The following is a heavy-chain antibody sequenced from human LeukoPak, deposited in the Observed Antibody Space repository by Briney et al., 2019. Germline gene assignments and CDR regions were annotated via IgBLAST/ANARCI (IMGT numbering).Heavy chain of an antibody. D-gene: IGHD3-22*01. Sequence: KPGASVKVPCKVSGYTLTELSMHWVRQAPGKGLEWVGGYDHEDGEAIYAQKFQGRVTMTEDTSTDTAYMELSSLRSEDTAVYYCATEYYYDTRDAFDIWGQGTMVTVSS. V-gene: IGHV1-24*01. CDR1: GYTLTELS. J-gene: IGHJ3*02. CDR3: ATEYYYDTRDAFDI. CDR2: YDHEDGEA.